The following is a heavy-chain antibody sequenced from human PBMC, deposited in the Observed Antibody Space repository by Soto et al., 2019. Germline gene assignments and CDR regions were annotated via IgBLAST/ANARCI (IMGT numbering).Heavy chain of an antibody. D-gene: IGHD3-10*01. V-gene: IGHV3-21*06. Sequence: EVQLVESGGGLVKPGGSLRLSCAASGFTFRDYSLNWVRQAPGKGLEWVSSITSKSTYIYYADSVKGRFTISSDNAKSSLYLQMDSLRADDTAVYFLARSGAAALDSWGQVTLGTVSS. CDR1: GFTFRDYS. J-gene: IGHJ5*01. CDR2: ITSKSTYI. CDR3: ARSGAAALDS.